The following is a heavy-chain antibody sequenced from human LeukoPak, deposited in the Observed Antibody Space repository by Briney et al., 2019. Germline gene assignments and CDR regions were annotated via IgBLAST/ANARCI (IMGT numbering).Heavy chain of an antibody. D-gene: IGHD4-17*01. J-gene: IGHJ6*02. CDR3: AKDLGTTVTTHPKYYYGMDV. CDR1: GFTFSSYG. CDR2: ISYDGSNK. V-gene: IGHV3-30*18. Sequence: PGGSLRLSCAASGFTFSSYGMHWIRQAPGKGLEWVAVISYDGSNKYYADSVKGRFTIYKDNSKNTPYLQMNSLRAEDTAVYYCAKDLGTTVTTHPKYYYGMDVWGQGTTVTVSS.